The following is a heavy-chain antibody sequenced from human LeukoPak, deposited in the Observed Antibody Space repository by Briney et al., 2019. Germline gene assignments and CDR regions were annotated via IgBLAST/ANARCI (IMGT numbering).Heavy chain of an antibody. V-gene: IGHV4-39*07. J-gene: IGHJ5*02. D-gene: IGHD6-19*01. CDR1: GASISSGSNY. Sequence: SETLSLTCSVSGASISSGSNYWGWIRQPPGKTLEWIGSIYSSGSTYYNPSLKSRVIIIIDTPKNHFSLTLSSVTAADTAVYYCARAYLGMSRGWYWFDPWGQGTLVTVSS. CDR3: ARAYLGMSRGWYWFDP. CDR2: IYSSGST.